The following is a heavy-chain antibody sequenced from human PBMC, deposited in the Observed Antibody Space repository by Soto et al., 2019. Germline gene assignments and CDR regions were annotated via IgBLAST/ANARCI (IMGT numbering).Heavy chain of an antibody. CDR2: IIPIFGTA. J-gene: IGHJ5*02. Sequence: QVPLVQSGAEVKKPGSSVKVSCKASGGTFSSYAISWVRQAPGQGLEWMGGIIPIFGTANYAQKFQGRVTITADESTSTTYMELSSLRSEDTAVYYCARGPLGYCSGGSCYSPWFDPWGQGTLVTVSS. V-gene: IGHV1-69*01. CDR3: ARGPLGYCSGGSCYSPWFDP. CDR1: GGTFSSYA. D-gene: IGHD2-15*01.